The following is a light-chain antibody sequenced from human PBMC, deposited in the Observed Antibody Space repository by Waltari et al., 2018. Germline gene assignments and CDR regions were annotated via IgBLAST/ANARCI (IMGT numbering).Light chain of an antibody. CDR2: QDS. CDR3: QAWDSSTALV. Sequence: SYELTQPPSVSVSPGQTASITCSGDKLGDKYACWYQQKPGQSPVLVIYQDSKRPSGLPERFSGSNSGNTATLTISGTQAMDEADYYCQAWDSSTALVFGGGTKLTVL. J-gene: IGLJ3*02. V-gene: IGLV3-1*01. CDR1: KLGDKY.